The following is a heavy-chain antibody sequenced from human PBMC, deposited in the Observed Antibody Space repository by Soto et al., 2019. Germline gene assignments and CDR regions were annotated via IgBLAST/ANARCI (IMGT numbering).Heavy chain of an antibody. CDR1: GGSISSYY. V-gene: IGHV4-59*01. Sequence: SETLSLTCTVSGGSISSYYWSWIRQPPGKGLEWIGYIYYSGSTNYNPSLKSRVTISVDTSKDQFSLKRSSVTAADTALYSCARDSSFNWNYQFDYWGQGTLVTVSS. CDR3: ARDSSFNWNYQFDY. CDR2: IYYSGST. J-gene: IGHJ4*02. D-gene: IGHD1-7*01.